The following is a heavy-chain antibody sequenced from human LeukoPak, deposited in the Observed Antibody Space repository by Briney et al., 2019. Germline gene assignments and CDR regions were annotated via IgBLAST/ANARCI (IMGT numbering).Heavy chain of an antibody. J-gene: IGHJ4*02. CDR2: IWYDGSNK. CDR3: AKDALFYYGDFAYYFDY. D-gene: IGHD4-17*01. V-gene: IGHV3-33*06. Sequence: GGSLRLSCAASGFTFSSYGMHWVRQAPGKGLEWVAVIWYDGSNKYYADSMKGRFTISRDNSKNTLYLQMNSLRAEDTAVYYCAKDALFYYGDFAYYFDYWGQGTLVTVSS. CDR1: GFTFSSYG.